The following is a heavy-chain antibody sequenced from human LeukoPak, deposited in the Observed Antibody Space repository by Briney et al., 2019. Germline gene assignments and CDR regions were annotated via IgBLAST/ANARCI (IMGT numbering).Heavy chain of an antibody. CDR1: GYTFTSYY. D-gene: IGHD3-9*01. Sequence: ASVKVSCKASGYTFTSYYVHWVRQAPGQGLEWMGIISPSGASTSYAQKFQGRVTMTRDMSTSTVYMELSSLISEDTAVYYCARDHYDILTGALGDWFDPWGQGTLVTVSS. V-gene: IGHV1-46*01. J-gene: IGHJ5*02. CDR3: ARDHYDILTGALGDWFDP. CDR2: ISPSGAST.